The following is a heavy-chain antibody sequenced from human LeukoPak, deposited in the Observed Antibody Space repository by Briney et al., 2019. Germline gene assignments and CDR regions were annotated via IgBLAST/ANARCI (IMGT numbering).Heavy chain of an antibody. Sequence: GGSLRLSCAASGFTFSSYAMSWVRQAPGKGPEWVSAISGSGGSTYYADSVKGRFTISRGNSKNTLYLQMNSLRAEDTAVYYCAKSTPYYDFWSGYGENSYYFDYWGQGTLVTVSS. V-gene: IGHV3-23*01. J-gene: IGHJ4*02. CDR3: AKSTPYYDFWSGYGENSYYFDY. CDR1: GFTFSSYA. D-gene: IGHD3-3*01. CDR2: ISGSGGST.